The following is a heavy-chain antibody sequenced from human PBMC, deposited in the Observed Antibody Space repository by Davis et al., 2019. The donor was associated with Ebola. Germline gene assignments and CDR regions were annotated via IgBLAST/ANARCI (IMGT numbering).Heavy chain of an antibody. D-gene: IGHD6-19*01. Sequence: GESLKISCAASGFTFSSYWMSWVRQAPGKGLEWVANIKQDGSEKYYVDSVKGRFTISRDNAKNSLYLQMNSLRAEDTAVYYCASSRYSSAWGQGTLVTVSS. V-gene: IGHV3-7*01. J-gene: IGHJ5*02. CDR1: GFTFSSYW. CDR2: IKQDGSEK. CDR3: ASSRYSSA.